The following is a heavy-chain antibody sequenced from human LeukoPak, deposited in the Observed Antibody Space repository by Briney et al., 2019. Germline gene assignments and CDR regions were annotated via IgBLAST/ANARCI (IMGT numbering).Heavy chain of an antibody. V-gene: IGHV3-23*01. CDR3: AKHRGGDYLYWYFDL. Sequence: GGSLRLSCVDSGFTFSSYAMSWVRQAPGKGLEWVSVISASGGRTSYADSVKGRFTVSRDNSKNTLYLQMNSLRAEDTAVYYCAKHRGGDYLYWYFDLWGRGTLVTVSS. CDR1: GFTFSSYA. J-gene: IGHJ2*01. CDR2: ISASGGRT. D-gene: IGHD4-17*01.